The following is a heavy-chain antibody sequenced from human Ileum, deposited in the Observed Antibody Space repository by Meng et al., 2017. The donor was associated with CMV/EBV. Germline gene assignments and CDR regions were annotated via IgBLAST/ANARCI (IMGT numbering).Heavy chain of an antibody. D-gene: IGHD3-10*01. CDR1: GFTFSSYA. CDR3: AKSQSFYGSGSYSDY. J-gene: IGHJ4*02. Sequence: GESLKISCAASGFTFSSYAMSWVRQAPGKGLEWVSGVTGSGGGTYYADSVKGRFAITRDNSKNTLDLQMNSLRAEDTAVYYCAKSQSFYGSGSYSDYWGQGTLVTVSS. V-gene: IGHV3-23*01. CDR2: VTGSGGGT.